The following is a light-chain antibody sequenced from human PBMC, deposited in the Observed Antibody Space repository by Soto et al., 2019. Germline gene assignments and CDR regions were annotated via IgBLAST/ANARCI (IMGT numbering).Light chain of an antibody. V-gene: IGLV2-23*02. CDR1: SSDVGSYNL. J-gene: IGLJ1*01. CDR3: CSFAGSSTLVV. Sequence: QSVLTQPASVSGYAGQSITISCTSSDVGSYNLVSWYQQHPGKAPKLMIYEATKRPSGVSNRFSGSKSGNTASLTISGLQAEDEADYYCCSFAGSSTLVVFGAGTKLTVL. CDR2: EAT.